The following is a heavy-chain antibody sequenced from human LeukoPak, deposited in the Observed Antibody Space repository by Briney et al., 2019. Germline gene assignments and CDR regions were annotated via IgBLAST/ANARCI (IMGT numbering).Heavy chain of an antibody. Sequence: GSLRLSCAASGFTVSSNYMSWVRQAPGKGLAWIGEINHSGSTNYNPSLKSRVTISVDTSKNQSSLKLSSVTAADTAVYYCARGRGYDSSGYYFGYFQHWGQGTLVTVSS. D-gene: IGHD3-22*01. CDR2: INHSGST. CDR1: GFTVSSNY. CDR3: ARGRGYDSSGYYFGYFQH. J-gene: IGHJ1*01. V-gene: IGHV4-34*01.